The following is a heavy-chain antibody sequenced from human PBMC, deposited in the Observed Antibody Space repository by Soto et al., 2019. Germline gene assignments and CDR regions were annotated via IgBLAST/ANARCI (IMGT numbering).Heavy chain of an antibody. Sequence: LSLTCTVSGGSISSGGYYWSWIRQHPGKGLEWIGYIYYSGSTYYNPSLKSRVTISVDTSKNQFSLKLSSVTAADTAVYYCARGRLTVTTENWFDPWGQGTLVTVSS. J-gene: IGHJ5*02. CDR1: GGSISSGGYY. CDR2: IYYSGST. V-gene: IGHV4-31*03. CDR3: ARGRLTVTTENWFDP. D-gene: IGHD4-4*01.